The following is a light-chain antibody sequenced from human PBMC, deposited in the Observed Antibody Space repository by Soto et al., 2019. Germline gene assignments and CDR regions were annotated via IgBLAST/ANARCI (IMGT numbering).Light chain of an antibody. CDR3: QAWDSISYV. Sequence: SYELTQPPSVSVSPGQTASITCSGDKLGDKYACWYQQKPGQSPVLVIYQDSKRPSGIPERFSGPNSGNTATLTISGTQAMDEADYYCQAWDSISYVFGTGTKLTVL. J-gene: IGLJ1*01. CDR2: QDS. CDR1: KLGDKY. V-gene: IGLV3-1*01.